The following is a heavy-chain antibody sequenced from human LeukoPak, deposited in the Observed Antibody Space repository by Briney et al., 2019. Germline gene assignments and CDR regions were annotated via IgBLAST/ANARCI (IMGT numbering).Heavy chain of an antibody. V-gene: IGHV1-2*02. CDR2: INPNSGGT. J-gene: IGHJ4*02. CDR1: AYTFTGYY. CDR3: ASRPDQHLLYYFDY. D-gene: IGHD2-15*01. Sequence: ASVKVSCKASAYTFTGYYMHWVRQAPGQGLEWMGWINPNSGGTKYAQKFQGRVTMTSDASISTAYMELSSLRSDDTAVYYCASRPDQHLLYYFDYWGQGALVTVSS.